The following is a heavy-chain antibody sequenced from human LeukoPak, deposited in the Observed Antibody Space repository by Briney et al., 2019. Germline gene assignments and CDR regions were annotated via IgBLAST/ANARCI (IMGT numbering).Heavy chain of an antibody. D-gene: IGHD1-26*01. CDR1: GFTFSGSA. CDR3: TRDSGTYNWFDP. Sequence: GGSLRHSCAASGFTFSGSAIHWVRQSSGKGLEWVGQIDKKDKGYATATAYAASVKGRFTISRDDSISTAYLQMKSLKTEDTALYYCTRDSGTYNWFDPWGQGTLVTVSS. CDR2: IDKKDKGYATAT. V-gene: IGHV3-73*01. J-gene: IGHJ5*02.